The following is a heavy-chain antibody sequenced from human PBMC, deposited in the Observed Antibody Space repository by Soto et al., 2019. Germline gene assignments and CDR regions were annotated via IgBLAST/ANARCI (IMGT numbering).Heavy chain of an antibody. J-gene: IGHJ6*02. CDR1: GFTFGGFA. V-gene: IGHV3-49*04. CDR2: IRGKAYGGTT. Sequence: PGGSLRLSCSASGFTFGGFAMVWVRQAPGKGLESVGFIRGKAYGGTTEYAPSVRGRFTISRDDSYGIAYLQLNSLQTEDTAIYYCAKGFQFGSAMDVWGQGTTVTVSS. CDR3: AKGFQFGSAMDV. D-gene: IGHD3-10*01.